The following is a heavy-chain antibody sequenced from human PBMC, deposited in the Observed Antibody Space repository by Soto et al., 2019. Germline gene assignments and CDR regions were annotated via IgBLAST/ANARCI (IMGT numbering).Heavy chain of an antibody. Sequence: QVQLVQSGAEVKKPGASVKVSCKVSGYTLNEVAMHWVRQAPGKGLEWLGGFDPDEAETIYAQHFQGRATMTEDTSTDTVYLELSTLRSEETALYFCTTYHGEYNCDHWGQGTVVSVSS. D-gene: IGHD1-1*01. CDR1: GYTLNEVA. CDR3: TTYHGEYNCDH. CDR2: FDPDEAET. V-gene: IGHV1-24*01. J-gene: IGHJ5*02.